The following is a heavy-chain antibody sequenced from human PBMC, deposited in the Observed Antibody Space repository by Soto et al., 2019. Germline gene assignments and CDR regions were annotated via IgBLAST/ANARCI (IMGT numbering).Heavy chain of an antibody. CDR3: ARVYLYSGITGTTNHPFDP. CDR1: GGSISSYY. D-gene: IGHD1-7*01. Sequence: QVQLQESGPGLVKPSETLSLTCTVSGGSISSYYWSWIRQPPGKGLEWIGYIYYSGSTNYNPSLKSRVTISLDTSKNQFSLKLSSVTAADTAVYYCARVYLYSGITGTTNHPFDPWGQGTLVTVSS. CDR2: IYYSGST. J-gene: IGHJ5*02. V-gene: IGHV4-59*01.